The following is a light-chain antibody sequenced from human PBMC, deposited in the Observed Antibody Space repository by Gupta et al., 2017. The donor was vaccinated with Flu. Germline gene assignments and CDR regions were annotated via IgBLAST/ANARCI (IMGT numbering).Light chain of an antibody. CDR3: QRTDNFPWT. CDR2: AAS. Sequence: PSSVSASVGDTVTITCRASQSISAWLAWYQQKPGKAPKLLMSAASSLESGVPTRFSGSGSGTDFTLTISRLQPEDFATYYCQRTDNFPWTFGQGTKVEIK. J-gene: IGKJ1*01. V-gene: IGKV1-12*01. CDR1: QSISAW.